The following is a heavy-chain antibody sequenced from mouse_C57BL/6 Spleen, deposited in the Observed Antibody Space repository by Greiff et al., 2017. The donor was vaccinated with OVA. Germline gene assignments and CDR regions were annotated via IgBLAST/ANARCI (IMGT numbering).Heavy chain of an antibody. CDR1: GFTFSDYY. CDR3: ARQASSGYYFDY. Sequence: GQRVESGGGLVQPGGSLKLSCAASGFTFSDYYMYWVRQTPEKRLEWVAYISNGGGSTYYPDTVKGRFTISRDNAKNTLYLQMSRLKSEDTAMYYCARQASSGYYFDYWGQGTTLTVSS. J-gene: IGHJ2*01. CDR2: ISNGGGST. D-gene: IGHD3-2*02. V-gene: IGHV5-12*01.